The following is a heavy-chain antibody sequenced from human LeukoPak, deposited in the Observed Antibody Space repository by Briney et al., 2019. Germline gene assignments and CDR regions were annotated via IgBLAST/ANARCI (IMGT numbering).Heavy chain of an antibody. Sequence: GGSLRLSCAASGFTFSNYWMSWVRQAPGKELEWVANIKQDGSEIYYVDSVKGRFTISRDNAKNSLYLQMNSLRDEDTAVYYCARDRFGVFDYWGQGTLVSVSS. CDR3: ARDRFGVFDY. CDR1: GFTFSNYW. J-gene: IGHJ4*02. V-gene: IGHV3-7*03. D-gene: IGHD3-10*01. CDR2: IKQDGSEI.